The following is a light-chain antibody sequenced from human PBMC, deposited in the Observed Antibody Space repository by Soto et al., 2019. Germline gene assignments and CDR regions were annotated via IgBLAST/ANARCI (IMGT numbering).Light chain of an antibody. V-gene: IGLV3-21*04. CDR3: QVWDSSSDHGV. J-gene: IGLJ1*01. Sequence: SYELTQPPSVSVAPGKTGRITCGGNNIGSKSVHWYQQKPGQAPVLVIYYDSDRPSGIPERFSGSNSGNTATLTISRVEAGDEADYYCQVWDSSSDHGVFGTGTKVTVL. CDR1: NIGSKS. CDR2: YDS.